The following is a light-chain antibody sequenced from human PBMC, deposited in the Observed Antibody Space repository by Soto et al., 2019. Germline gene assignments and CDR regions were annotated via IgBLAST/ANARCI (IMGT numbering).Light chain of an antibody. CDR1: SSDVGGYNY. CDR2: EVS. CDR3: SSATSTSAVL. Sequence: QSVLTQPASVSGSPGQSITISCTGTSSDVGGYNYVSWYQQHPGKAPKLMIYEVSNRPSGVSNRFSGSKSGNTASLTISGLQAEDQADYYCSSATSTSAVLFGGGTKVTVL. V-gene: IGLV2-14*01. J-gene: IGLJ2*01.